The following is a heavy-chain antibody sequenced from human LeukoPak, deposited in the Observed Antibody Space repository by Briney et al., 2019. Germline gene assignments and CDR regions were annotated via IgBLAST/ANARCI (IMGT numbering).Heavy chain of an antibody. D-gene: IGHD2-21*02. CDR3: ARDSAYCGGDCYSSRYYYYYYMDV. J-gene: IGHJ6*03. CDR1: GFTFSSYS. Sequence: PGGSLRLSCAASGFTFSSYSMNWVRQAPGKGLEWVSSISSSSSYIYYADSVKGRFTISRDNAKNSLYLQMNSLRAEDTAVCYCARDSAYCGGDCYSSRYYYYYYMDVWGKGTTVTVSS. CDR2: ISSSSSYI. V-gene: IGHV3-21*01.